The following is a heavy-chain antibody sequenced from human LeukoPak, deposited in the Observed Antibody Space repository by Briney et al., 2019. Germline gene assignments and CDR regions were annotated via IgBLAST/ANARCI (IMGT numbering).Heavy chain of an antibody. D-gene: IGHD6-19*01. CDR2: INPKSGGT. Sequence: GASVKVSCKASGYTFTGYYMHWVRQAPGQGLEWMGWINPKSGGTNYAQKFQGRVTMTRDTSISTAYMGLSRLRSDDTAVYFCAREAVAGNYFDYWGQGTLVTVSS. V-gene: IGHV1-2*02. CDR1: GYTFTGYY. CDR3: AREAVAGNYFDY. J-gene: IGHJ4*02.